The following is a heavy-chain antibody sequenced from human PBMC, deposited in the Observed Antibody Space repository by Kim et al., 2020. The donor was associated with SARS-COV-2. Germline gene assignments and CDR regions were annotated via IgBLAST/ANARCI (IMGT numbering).Heavy chain of an antibody. Sequence: SETLSLTCTVSGGSISSSSYYWGWIRQPPGKGLEWIGSIYYSGSTYYNPSLKSRVTISVDTSKNQFSLKLSSVTAADTAVYYCARLSSFMITFGGVIVPSASYLDSRGQGTLRTVSS. D-gene: IGHD3-16*02. CDR1: GGSISSSSYY. V-gene: IGHV4-39*01. J-gene: IGHJ4*02. CDR2: IYYSGST. CDR3: ARLSSFMITFGGVIVPSASYLDS.